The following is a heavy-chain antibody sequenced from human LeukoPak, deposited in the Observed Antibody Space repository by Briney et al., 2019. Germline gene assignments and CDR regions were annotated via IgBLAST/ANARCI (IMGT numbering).Heavy chain of an antibody. CDR2: MYYRGTT. J-gene: IGHJ4*02. CDR3: AREYSRSVVAGSRPDL. V-gene: IGHV4-39*02. CDR1: GCSLSSSSYY. D-gene: IGHD2-21*01. Sequence: PSETLALTCSVSGCSLSSSSYYWGWIRQSPGKGLEWIGSMYYRGTTYENSSFKSRLTLSIDTSNNQFSLRLTSVTAADTAVYFCAREYSRSVVAGSRPDLWGQGLLVTVSS.